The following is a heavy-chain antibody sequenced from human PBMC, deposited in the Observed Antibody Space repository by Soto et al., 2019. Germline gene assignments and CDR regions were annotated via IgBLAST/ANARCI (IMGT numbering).Heavy chain of an antibody. CDR2: IYYSGST. CDR1: GGSISNYY. CDR3: GRSGYSYGPNPLLY. Sequence: TSETLSLTCTVSGGSISNYYWSWIRHPPGKKLEWIGYIYYSGSTNYNPSLKGRVTISVDTSKNQFSLKLSSVTAADTAVYYCGRSGYSYGPNPLLYWGQGTLVTVSS. D-gene: IGHD5-18*01. J-gene: IGHJ4*02. V-gene: IGHV4-59*12.